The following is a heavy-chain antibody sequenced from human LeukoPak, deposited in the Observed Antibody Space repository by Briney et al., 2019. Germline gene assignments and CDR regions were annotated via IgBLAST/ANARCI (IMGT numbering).Heavy chain of an antibody. J-gene: IGHJ4*02. D-gene: IGHD6-19*01. CDR2: IKQEGSEQ. CDR3: ASEQWLVPHDY. V-gene: IGHV3-7*01. Sequence: PGRSLRPSCAASGFTFSSDWMGWDRQPPGKGLEWVANIKQEGSEQYSVASVKCRFTISRDNAKNSLYREMSSLRAEDTAVYYCASEQWLVPHDYWGQGTLVTVSS. CDR1: GFTFSSDW.